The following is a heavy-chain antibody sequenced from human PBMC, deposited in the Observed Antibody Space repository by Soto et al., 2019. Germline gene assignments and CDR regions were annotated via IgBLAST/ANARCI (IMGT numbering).Heavy chain of an antibody. Sequence: SVKVSCKASGGTFSSYTISWVRQAPGQGLEWMGRIIPILGIANYAQKFQGRVTITADKSTSTAYMELSSLRSEDTAVYYCARAASAEAAAPFDYWGQGTLVTVSS. J-gene: IGHJ4*02. D-gene: IGHD6-25*01. CDR1: GGTFSSYT. CDR2: IIPILGIA. CDR3: ARAASAEAAAPFDY. V-gene: IGHV1-69*02.